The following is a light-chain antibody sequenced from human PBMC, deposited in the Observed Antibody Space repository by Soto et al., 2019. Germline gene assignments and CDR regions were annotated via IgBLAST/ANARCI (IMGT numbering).Light chain of an antibody. V-gene: IGLV1-47*01. CDR1: SSNLGSNY. CDR3: AAWDDSLSGYYV. CDR2: KND. J-gene: IGLJ1*01. Sequence: QSVLTQPPSASGTPGQRVTISCSGGSSNLGSNYVYWYQQFPGTAPKLLIYKNDQRPSGVPDRFSGSKSGTSASLAISGLRSEDEADYYCAAWDDSLSGYYVFGTGTKLTVL.